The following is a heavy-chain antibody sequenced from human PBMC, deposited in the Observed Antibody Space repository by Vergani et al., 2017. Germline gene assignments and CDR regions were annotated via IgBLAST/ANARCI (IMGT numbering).Heavy chain of an antibody. CDR2: IYTSGST. D-gene: IGHD5-18*01. CDR1: GGSISSGSYY. CDR3: ARHAKYSYGYNYGMDV. V-gene: IGHV4-61*02. J-gene: IGHJ6*02. Sequence: QVKLQESGPGLVKPSQTLSLTCTVSGGSISSGSYYWRWIRKPAGKGLEWIGRIYTSGSTNYNPSLKSRVTISVDTSKNQFSLKLSSVTAAETAVYYCARHAKYSYGYNYGMDVWGQGTTGTVSS.